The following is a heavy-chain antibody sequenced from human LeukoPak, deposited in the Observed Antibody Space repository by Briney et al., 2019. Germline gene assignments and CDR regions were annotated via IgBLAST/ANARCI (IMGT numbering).Heavy chain of an antibody. CDR2: ISSSSRTI. V-gene: IGHV3-48*01. D-gene: IGHD2-15*01. Sequence: GGSLRLSCAASGFTFSSYSMNWVRQAPGKGLEWVSYISSSSRTIYYADSVKGRFTISRDNAKNSLYLQMNSLRAEDTAVYYCARESANYIVVVVAANYYGMDVWGQGTTVTVSS. CDR1: GFTFSSYS. CDR3: ARESANYIVVVVAANYYGMDV. J-gene: IGHJ6*02.